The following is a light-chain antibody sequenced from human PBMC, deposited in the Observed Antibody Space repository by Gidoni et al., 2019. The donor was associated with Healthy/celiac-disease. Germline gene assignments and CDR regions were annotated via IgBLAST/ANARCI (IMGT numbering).Light chain of an antibody. Sequence: IVFPHSPTTLSLSPGERATLSCRASQSVSSYLARYQQKPGQAPRRLIYYASNRGTGSPARFSGSGSGTDFTLSISSLEAEDFAVYYCQQRSNWPNTFGQGTKLEIK. CDR3: QQRSNWPNT. CDR2: YAS. CDR1: QSVSSY. V-gene: IGKV3-11*01. J-gene: IGKJ2*01.